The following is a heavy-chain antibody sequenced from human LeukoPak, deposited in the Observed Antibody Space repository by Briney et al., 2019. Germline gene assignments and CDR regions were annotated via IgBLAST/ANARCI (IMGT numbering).Heavy chain of an antibody. CDR2: IKKDGSEE. J-gene: IGHJ4*02. CDR3: AGNSSGWYEDY. D-gene: IGHD6-19*01. Sequence: GGSLRLSCAASGFTLNSYLMSWVRQAPGRGLEWVANIKKDGSEESYLDSVKGRFTVSRDNAKNSLFLQVNSLRVEDTAVYYCAGNSSGWYEDYWGQGTLVTVSS. CDR1: GFTLNSYL. V-gene: IGHV3-7*01.